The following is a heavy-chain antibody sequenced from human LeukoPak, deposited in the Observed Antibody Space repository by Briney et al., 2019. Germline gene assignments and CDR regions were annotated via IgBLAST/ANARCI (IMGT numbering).Heavy chain of an antibody. CDR2: IWYDGNNK. Sequence: GGSLRLSCAASGFTFSSYGMHWVRQAPGKGLEWVAVIWYDGNNKYYADSVKGRFTISRDNSKNTLYLQMNSLRAEDTAVYYCARDNMPYGDYVVSYWGQGTLVTVSS. CDR1: GFTFSSYG. J-gene: IGHJ4*02. CDR3: ARDNMPYGDYVVSY. V-gene: IGHV3-33*01. D-gene: IGHD4-17*01.